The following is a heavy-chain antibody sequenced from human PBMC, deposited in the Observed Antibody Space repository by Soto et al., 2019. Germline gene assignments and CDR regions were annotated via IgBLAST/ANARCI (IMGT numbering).Heavy chain of an antibody. CDR2: IKSKTDGGTT. D-gene: IGHD6-19*01. Sequence: LRLSCSASGLSFTKAWMSWVRQAPGKGLECVGRIKSKTDGGTTDYAAPVSGRFTISRDDSRNTLYLQMNSLKTEDTAVYYCTTDPWGNSGFDYWGQGTLVTVSS. CDR3: TTDPWGNSGFDY. J-gene: IGHJ4*01. V-gene: IGHV3-15*01. CDR1: GLSFTKAW.